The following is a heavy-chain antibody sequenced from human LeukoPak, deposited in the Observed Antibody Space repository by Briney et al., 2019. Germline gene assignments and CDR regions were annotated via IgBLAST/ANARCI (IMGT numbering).Heavy chain of an antibody. V-gene: IGHV3-30-3*01. Sequence: GGSLRLSCVASGFTFDNYAMSWVRQAPGKGLEWVAVISYDGSNKYYADSVKGRFTISRDNSKNTLYLQMNSLRAEDTAVYYCARDGKDSSGYYYDDYWGQGTLVTVSS. CDR1: GFTFDNYA. CDR3: ARDGKDSSGYYYDDY. D-gene: IGHD3-22*01. J-gene: IGHJ4*02. CDR2: ISYDGSNK.